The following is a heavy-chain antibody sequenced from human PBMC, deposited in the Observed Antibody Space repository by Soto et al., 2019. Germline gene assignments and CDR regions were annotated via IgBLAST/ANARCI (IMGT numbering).Heavy chain of an antibody. V-gene: IGHV3-66*01. D-gene: IGHD6-13*01. CDR3: ARDGPSRSRYYFDY. CDR2: IYGDAST. Sequence: EVQLVESGGGLVQPGGSLRLSCAASGFTVSSNYMNWVRQAPGKGLEWVSIIYGDASTYYVDSVKGRCTISRDNSKNTLDLQMNSRRAEDTAVYYCARDGPSRSRYYFDYWGQGTLVTVSS. J-gene: IGHJ4*02. CDR1: GFTVSSNY.